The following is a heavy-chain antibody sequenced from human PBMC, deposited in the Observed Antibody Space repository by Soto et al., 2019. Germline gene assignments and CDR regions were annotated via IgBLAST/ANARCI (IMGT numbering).Heavy chain of an antibody. CDR3: AKDPVRGYDILTEWFDP. CDR1: GFTFSSYA. J-gene: IGHJ5*02. Sequence: GGSLRLSCAASGFTFSSYAMSWVRQAPGKGLEWVSAISGSGGSTYYADSVKGRFTISRDNSKNTLYLQMNSLRAEDTAVYYCAKDPVRGYDILTEWFDPWGQGTLVTVSS. D-gene: IGHD3-9*01. V-gene: IGHV3-23*01. CDR2: ISGSGGST.